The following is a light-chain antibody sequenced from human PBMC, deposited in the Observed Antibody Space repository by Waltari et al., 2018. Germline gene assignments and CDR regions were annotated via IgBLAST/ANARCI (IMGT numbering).Light chain of an antibody. Sequence: QSVLTQPPSASGPPGQRVTISCSGSSSNIGSNYVYWYQQLPGTAPKLLIYTNSERPSVVPYGVSGSKSGTSASLAIIGLRSEDEGDYFCAAWDDRLTVVVFGGGTKLTVL. CDR3: AAWDDRLTVVV. CDR2: TNS. V-gene: IGLV1-47*01. CDR1: SSNIGSNY. J-gene: IGLJ2*01.